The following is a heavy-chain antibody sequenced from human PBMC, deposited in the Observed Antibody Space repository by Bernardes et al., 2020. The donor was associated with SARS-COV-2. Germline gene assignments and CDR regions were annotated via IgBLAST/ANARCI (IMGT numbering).Heavy chain of an antibody. V-gene: IGHV3-30-3*01. Sequence: GGSLRLSRAASGFTFSSYAMHWVRQAPGKGLEWVAVISYDGSNKYYADSVKGRFTISRDNSKNTLYLQMNSLRAEDTAVYYCARGQGDDGMDVWGQGTTVTVSS. CDR2: ISYDGSNK. J-gene: IGHJ6*02. CDR1: GFTFSSYA. CDR3: ARGQGDDGMDV. D-gene: IGHD3-10*01.